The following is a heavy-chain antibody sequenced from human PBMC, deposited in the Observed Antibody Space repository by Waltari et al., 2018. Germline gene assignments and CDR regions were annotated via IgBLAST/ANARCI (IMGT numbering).Heavy chain of an antibody. CDR3: ARDRDYDSSGYDYGDGMDV. J-gene: IGHJ6*02. Sequence: WSWVRQPPGKGLEWIGEIYHSGSTNYNPSLKSRVTISVDKSKNQFSLKLSSVTAADTAVYYCARDRDYDSSGYDYGDGMDVWGQGTTVTVSS. CDR2: IYHSGST. D-gene: IGHD3-22*01. V-gene: IGHV4-4*02.